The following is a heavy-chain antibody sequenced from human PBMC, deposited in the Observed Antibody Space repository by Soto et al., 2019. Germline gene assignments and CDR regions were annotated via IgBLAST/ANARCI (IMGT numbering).Heavy chain of an antibody. V-gene: IGHV3-30*18. D-gene: IGHD1-26*01. CDR3: AKESLGAYFDH. J-gene: IGHJ4*02. Sequence: GGSLRLSCAASGFTFSSYGMHWVRQAPGKGLEWVAVISYDGSNKYYADSVKGRFTISRDNSKNTLYLQMNSLRAEDTAVYYCAKESLGAYFDHWGPGILVTVSS. CDR1: GFTFSSYG. CDR2: ISYDGSNK.